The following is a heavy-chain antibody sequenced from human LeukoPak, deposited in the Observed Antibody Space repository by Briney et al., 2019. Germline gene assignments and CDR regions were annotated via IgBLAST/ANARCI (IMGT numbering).Heavy chain of an antibody. CDR2: IIPIFGTA. J-gene: IGHJ4*01. CDR1: GGTFSSYA. Sequence: ASVKVSCKASGGTFSSYAISWVRQAPGQGLEWMGGIIPIFGTANYAQKFQGRVTITTDESTSTAYMELSSLRSEDTAVYYCANQLRFLEWLPGDWGHGTLVTVSS. CDR3: ANQLRFLEWLPGD. V-gene: IGHV1-69*05. D-gene: IGHD3-3*01.